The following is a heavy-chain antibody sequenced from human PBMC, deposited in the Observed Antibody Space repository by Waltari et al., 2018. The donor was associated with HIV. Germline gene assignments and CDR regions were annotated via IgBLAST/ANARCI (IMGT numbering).Heavy chain of an antibody. CDR3: TTAPGGDY. CDR2: IRTKPYTFAT. Sequence: VQLVESGGGLVQPGGSLKLSCAASGFTFSDSAVHWVRQASGKGVEGVGHIRTKPYTFATIYAESGKGRCTVSRDDSKNTAYLAMDSLKTEDTAMYYCTTAPGGDYWGQGTLVTVSS. CDR1: GFTFSDSA. J-gene: IGHJ4*02. V-gene: IGHV3-73*02. D-gene: IGHD3-16*01.